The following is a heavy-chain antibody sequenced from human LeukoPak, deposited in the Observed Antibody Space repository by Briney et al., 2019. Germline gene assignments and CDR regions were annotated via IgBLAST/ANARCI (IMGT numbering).Heavy chain of an antibody. J-gene: IGHJ6*03. CDR2: INWNGRST. CDR3: AREGYYGSGSYYLPAHYYYYYMDV. CDR1: GFTFDDYG. V-gene: IGHV3-20*04. D-gene: IGHD3-10*01. Sequence: GGSLRLSCAASGFTFDDYGMSWVRQAPGKGLEWVSGINWNGRSTGYADSVKGRFTISRDNAKNSLYLQMNSLRAEDTALYYCAREGYYGSGSYYLPAHYYYYYMDVWGKGTTVTVSS.